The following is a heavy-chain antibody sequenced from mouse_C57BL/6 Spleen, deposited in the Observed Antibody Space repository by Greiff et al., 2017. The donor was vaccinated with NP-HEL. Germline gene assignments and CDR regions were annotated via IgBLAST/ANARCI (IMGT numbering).Heavy chain of an antibody. CDR3: ARPCTMVTRYAMDY. Sequence: EVKVVESGGGLVKPGGSLKLSRAASGFTFSDYGMHWVRQAPEKGLEWVAYISRGSSTSYYADTVKGRFTISRDNAKNTLFLQMTSLRSEDTAMYYCARPCTMVTRYAMDYWGQGPSVTVSS. CDR2: ISRGSSTS. D-gene: IGHD2-2*01. CDR1: GFTFSDYG. J-gene: IGHJ4*01. V-gene: IGHV5-17*01.